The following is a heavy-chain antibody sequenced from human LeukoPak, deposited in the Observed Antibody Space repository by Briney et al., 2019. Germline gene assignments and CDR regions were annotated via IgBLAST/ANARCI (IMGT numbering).Heavy chain of an antibody. J-gene: IGHJ3*02. Sequence: GGSLRLSCAASGFTVSSNYMSWVRQAPGKGLEWVSLIYSGGDTYYADSVKGRFTISRDNSKNTLYLQMDSLRAEDTAVYYCATRYCSSTSCCRGAFDIWGQGTMVTVSS. CDR3: ATRYCSSTSCCRGAFDI. D-gene: IGHD2-2*01. CDR1: GFTVSSNY. V-gene: IGHV3-66*02. CDR2: IYSGGDT.